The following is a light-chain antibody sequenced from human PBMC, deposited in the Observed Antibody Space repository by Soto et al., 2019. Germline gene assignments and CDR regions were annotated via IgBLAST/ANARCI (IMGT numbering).Light chain of an antibody. V-gene: IGKV3-20*01. J-gene: IGKJ3*01. CDR3: QHYGSSVFT. CDR1: QGVSSTY. CDR2: GAS. Sequence: EIVLTQSPGILSLSPGERATLSCRASQGVSSTYLGWYQQKPGQAPRLLIYGASSRATGIPDRFSGSGSGTDFTLTISRLEPEDFAVYYCQHYGSSVFTFGPGTKVEIK.